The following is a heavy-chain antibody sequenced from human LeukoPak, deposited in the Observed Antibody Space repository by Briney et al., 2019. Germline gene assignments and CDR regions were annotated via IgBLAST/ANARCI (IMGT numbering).Heavy chain of an antibody. Sequence: SETLSLTCTVSGGSIRSIEHYWGWIRQPPGMGLEWIGCIHYSGSTYYNPSLKSRVSISIDTSKNQFSLKLSSVTAADTALYYCARRSQVEASLGYWGQGTLVTVSS. CDR3: ARRSQVEASLGY. CDR1: GGSIRSIEHY. V-gene: IGHV4-39*01. D-gene: IGHD1-1*01. CDR2: IHYSGST. J-gene: IGHJ4*02.